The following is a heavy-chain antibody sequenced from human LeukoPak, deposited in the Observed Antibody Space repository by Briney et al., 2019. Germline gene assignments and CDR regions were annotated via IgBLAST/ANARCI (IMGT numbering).Heavy chain of an antibody. CDR1: GYTFTSYD. J-gene: IGHJ4*02. CDR3: ARAGSGSLRLFDY. Sequence: SVKVSCKASGYTFTSYDINWVRQASGQGLEWMGGIIPIFGTANYAQKFQGRVTITADESTSTAYMELSSLRSEDTAVYYCARAGSGSLRLFDYWGQGTLVTVSS. CDR2: IIPIFGTA. D-gene: IGHD3-10*01. V-gene: IGHV1-69*13.